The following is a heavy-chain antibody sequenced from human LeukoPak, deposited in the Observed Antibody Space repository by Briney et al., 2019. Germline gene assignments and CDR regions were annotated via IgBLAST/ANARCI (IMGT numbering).Heavy chain of an antibody. V-gene: IGHV4-39*01. CDR1: GGSISSSSYY. J-gene: IGHJ5*02. Sequence: SETLSLTCTVSGGSISSSSYYWGWIRQPPGKGLEWIGSIYYSGSTYYNPSLKSRVTISVDTSKNQFSLKLSSVTAADTAVYYCARREAGYCSGGSCSSGGWFDPWGQGTLVTVSS. CDR3: ARREAGYCSGGSCSSGGWFDP. D-gene: IGHD2-15*01. CDR2: IYYSGST.